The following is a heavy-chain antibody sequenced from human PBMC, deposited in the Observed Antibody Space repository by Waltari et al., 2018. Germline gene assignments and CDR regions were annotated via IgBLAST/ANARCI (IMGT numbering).Heavy chain of an antibody. V-gene: IGHV3-30-3*01. CDR2: ISYDGSNK. CDR1: AFTFSSYA. CDR3: ARDAAYSSGWYP. Sequence: QVQLVESGGGVVQPGRSLRLSCAASAFTFSSYAMHWVRQAPGKGLEWVAVISYDGSNKYYADSVKGRFTISRDNSKNTLYLQMNSLRAEDTAVYYCARDAAYSSGWYPWGQGTLVTVSS. D-gene: IGHD6-19*01. J-gene: IGHJ5*02.